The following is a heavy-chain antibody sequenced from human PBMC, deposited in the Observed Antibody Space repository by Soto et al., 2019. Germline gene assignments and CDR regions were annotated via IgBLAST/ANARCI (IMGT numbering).Heavy chain of an antibody. D-gene: IGHD3-22*01. Sequence: ASETLSLTCAFSGCSISSSNWWSWVRQPPGKGLEWVSAISGSGGSTYYADSVKGRFTISRDNSKNTLHLQVNSLRGEDTAVYYCAKGADISGYYPDYWGQGTQVTVSS. J-gene: IGHJ4*02. CDR2: ISGSGGST. CDR1: GCSISSSN. CDR3: AKGADISGYYPDY. V-gene: IGHV3-23*01.